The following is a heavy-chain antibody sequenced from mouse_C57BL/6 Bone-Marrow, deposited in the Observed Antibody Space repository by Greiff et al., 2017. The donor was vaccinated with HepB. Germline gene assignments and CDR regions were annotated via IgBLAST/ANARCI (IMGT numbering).Heavy chain of an antibody. CDR2: ISDGGSYT. CDR1: GFTFSSYA. D-gene: IGHD1-1*01. V-gene: IGHV5-4*01. CDR3: ARWRYYGSIWYFDV. J-gene: IGHJ1*03. Sequence: EVQGVESGGGLVKPRGSLKLSCAASGFTFSSYAMSWVRQTPEKRLEWVATISDGGSYTYYPDNVKGRFTISRDNAKNNLYLQMSHLKSEDTAMYYCARWRYYGSIWYFDVWGTGTTVTVSS.